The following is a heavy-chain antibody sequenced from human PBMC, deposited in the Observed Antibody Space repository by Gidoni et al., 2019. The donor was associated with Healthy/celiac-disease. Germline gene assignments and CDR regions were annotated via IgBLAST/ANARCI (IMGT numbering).Heavy chain of an antibody. V-gene: IGHV1-46*03. D-gene: IGHD1-26*01. Sequence: QVQLVQSGAEVKKPGASVKVSCKASGYTFTSYYIHWVRQAPGQGLEWMGIINPSGGSTTYAQKFQGRVTMTRDTSTSTVYMELSSLRSEDTAVYYCARDLRTVDLVGATGRWFDPWGQGTLVTVSS. J-gene: IGHJ5*02. CDR3: ARDLRTVDLVGATGRWFDP. CDR2: INPSGGST. CDR1: GYTFTSYY.